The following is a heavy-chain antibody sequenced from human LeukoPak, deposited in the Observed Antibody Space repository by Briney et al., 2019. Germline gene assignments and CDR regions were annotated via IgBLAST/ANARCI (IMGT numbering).Heavy chain of an antibody. CDR3: AREWYSSSWLYFDY. CDR2: IYTSGST. J-gene: IGHJ4*02. CDR1: GGSISSYY. Sequence: SETLSLTCTASGGSISSYYWSWIRQPAGKGLEWIGRIYTSGSTNYNPSLKSRVTMSVDTSKNQFSLKLSSVTAADTAVYYCAREWYSSSWLYFDYWGQGTLVTVSS. V-gene: IGHV4-4*07. D-gene: IGHD6-13*01.